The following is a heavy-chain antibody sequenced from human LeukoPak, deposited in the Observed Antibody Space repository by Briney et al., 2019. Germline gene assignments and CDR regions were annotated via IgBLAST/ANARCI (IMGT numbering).Heavy chain of an antibody. CDR1: GFTFSSYG. Sequence: GGSLRLSCAASGFTFSSYGMHWVRQAPGKGLEWVANIKQDGSEKYYVDSVKGRFTISRDNAKNSLYLQMNSLRAEDTAVYYCARESRPLRFLEWLSTRYGMDVWGQGTTVTVSS. CDR2: IKQDGSEK. CDR3: ARESRPLRFLEWLSTRYGMDV. V-gene: IGHV3-7*01. J-gene: IGHJ6*02. D-gene: IGHD3-3*01.